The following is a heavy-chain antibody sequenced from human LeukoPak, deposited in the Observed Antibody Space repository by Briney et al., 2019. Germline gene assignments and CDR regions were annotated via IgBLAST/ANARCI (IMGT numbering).Heavy chain of an antibody. D-gene: IGHD1-1*01. V-gene: IGHV4-61*01. CDR1: GGSVSSDRYY. CDR3: ARYNWNTWFDP. Sequence: SETLSLTCTVSGGSVSSDRYYWTWIRQSPGKGLEWIAYIRYSGHTNYNPSLNSRVTISLDTSKNQFSLRLSSVTAADTAVYYCARYNWNTWFDPWGQGTLVTVSS. J-gene: IGHJ5*02. CDR2: IRYSGHT.